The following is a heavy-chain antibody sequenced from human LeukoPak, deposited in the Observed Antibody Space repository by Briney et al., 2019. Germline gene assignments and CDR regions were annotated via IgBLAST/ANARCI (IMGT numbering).Heavy chain of an antibody. CDR1: GYSFTGYY. CDR2: INPDSGGT. Sequence: ASVKASCKASGYSFTGYYMHWVRQAPGQGLEWMGWINPDSGGTNYAQKFQGRVTMTRDTSITTAYMELSRLTSDDTAVYYCASGYSDYADYYNYYMDVWGKGTTVTVSS. D-gene: IGHD4-11*01. J-gene: IGHJ6*03. V-gene: IGHV1-2*02. CDR3: ASGYSDYADYYNYYMDV.